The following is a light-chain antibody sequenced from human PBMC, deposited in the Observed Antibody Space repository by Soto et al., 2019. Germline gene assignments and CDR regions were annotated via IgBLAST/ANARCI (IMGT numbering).Light chain of an antibody. CDR1: QSVGTN. J-gene: IGKJ4*01. CDR3: QQYNSWPLVT. V-gene: IGKV3-15*01. Sequence: EIVMTQSPATLSVSPGERATLSCRASQSVGTNLSWYQQKTGQPPRLLLFAASSRATGIPARFSGGGSGSEFTLIIIGLQSEDFAVFSCQQYNSWPLVTFGGGTKVEIK. CDR2: AAS.